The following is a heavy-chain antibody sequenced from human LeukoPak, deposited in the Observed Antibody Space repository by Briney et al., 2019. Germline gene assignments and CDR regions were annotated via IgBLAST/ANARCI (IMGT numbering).Heavy chain of an antibody. Sequence: SETLSLTCSVSGGSICSYYWSWIRQPPGKGLEWIGYIYYTGATYYNPSLESRVTVSIDTSKRQLSLELRSVTAADTAVYFCARDRRESSKPNDAFDIWGQGTMVTVSS. D-gene: IGHD4-11*01. CDR2: IYYTGAT. CDR3: ARDRRESSKPNDAFDI. J-gene: IGHJ3*02. CDR1: GGSICSYY. V-gene: IGHV4-59*01.